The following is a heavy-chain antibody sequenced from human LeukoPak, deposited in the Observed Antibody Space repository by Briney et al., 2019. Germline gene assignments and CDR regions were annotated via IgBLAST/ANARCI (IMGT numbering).Heavy chain of an antibody. D-gene: IGHD3-22*01. CDR3: ARDLGDYYDSSGYFDY. V-gene: IGHV3-53*01. Sequence: GGSLRLSCAASGFTVSSNYMSWVRQVPGKGLEWVSVIYSGGSTYYADSVKGRFTISRDNSKNTLYLQMNSLRAEDTAVYYCARDLGDYYDSSGYFDYWGQGTLVTVSS. CDR2: IYSGGST. J-gene: IGHJ4*02. CDR1: GFTVSSNY.